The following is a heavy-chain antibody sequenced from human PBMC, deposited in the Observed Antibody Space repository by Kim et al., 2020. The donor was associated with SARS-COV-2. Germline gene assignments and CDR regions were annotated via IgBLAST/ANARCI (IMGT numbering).Heavy chain of an antibody. Sequence: AGSGKGRFTISRDNSKNTLYLQMNSLRAEDTAVYYCAVKYSGSYYGHFDYWGQGTLVTVSS. D-gene: IGHD1-26*01. V-gene: IGHV3-30*01. CDR3: AVKYSGSYYGHFDY. J-gene: IGHJ4*02.